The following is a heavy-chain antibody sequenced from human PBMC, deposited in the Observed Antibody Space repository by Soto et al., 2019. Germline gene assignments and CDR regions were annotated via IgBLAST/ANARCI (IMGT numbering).Heavy chain of an antibody. CDR3: ARVVVAAKYACFDP. D-gene: IGHD2-15*01. CDR1: GGSISSYY. J-gene: IGHJ5*02. Sequence: PSDTLSLTCTVSGGSISSYYWSWIRQPPGKGLEWIGYIYYSGSTNYNPSLKSRVTISVDTSKNQFSLKLSSVTAADTAVYYCARVVVAAKYACFDPWGQGTLVTVSS. CDR2: IYYSGST. V-gene: IGHV4-59*01.